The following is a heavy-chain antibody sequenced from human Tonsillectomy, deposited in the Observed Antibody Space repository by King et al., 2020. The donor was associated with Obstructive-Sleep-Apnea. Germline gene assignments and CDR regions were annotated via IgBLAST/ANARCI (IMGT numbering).Heavy chain of an antibody. D-gene: IGHD3-10*01. CDR3: ARGKYYYGSGSYYNDY. CDR1: GGSISSGGYS. V-gene: IGHV4-30-2*01. CDR2: IYHSGST. J-gene: IGHJ4*02. Sequence: LQLQESGSGLVKPSQTLSLTCAVSGGSISSGGYSWSWIRQPPGKGLEWIGYIYHSGSTYYNPSLKSRVTISVDRSKNQFSLKLSSVTAADTAVYYCARGKYYYGSGSYYNDYWGQGTLVTVSS.